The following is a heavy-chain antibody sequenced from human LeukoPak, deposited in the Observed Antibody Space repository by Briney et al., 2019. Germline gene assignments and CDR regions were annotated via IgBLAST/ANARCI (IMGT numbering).Heavy chain of an antibody. D-gene: IGHD6-13*01. CDR1: GFTFSSYG. CDR3: AKDGAPRIAAAGSPDY. V-gene: IGHV3-33*06. J-gene: IGHJ4*02. Sequence: PGRSLRLSCAASGFTFSSYGMHWVRQAPGKGLEWVAVIWYDGSNKYYAGSVKGRFTISRDNSKNTLYLQMNSLRAEDTAVYYCAKDGAPRIAAAGSPDYWGQGTLVTVSS. CDR2: IWYDGSNK.